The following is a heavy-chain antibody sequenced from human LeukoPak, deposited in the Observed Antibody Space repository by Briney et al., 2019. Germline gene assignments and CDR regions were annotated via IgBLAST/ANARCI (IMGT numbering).Heavy chain of an antibody. V-gene: IGHV4-39*07. CDR2: IYYSGST. CDR1: GGSISSSSYY. J-gene: IGHJ5*02. CDR3: ARDNQNWFDP. Sequence: SETLSLTCTVSGGSISSSSYYWGWIRQPPGKGLEWIGSIYYSGSTYYSPSLKSRVTISVDTSKNQFSLKLSSVTAADTAVYYCARDNQNWFDPWGQGTLVTVSS.